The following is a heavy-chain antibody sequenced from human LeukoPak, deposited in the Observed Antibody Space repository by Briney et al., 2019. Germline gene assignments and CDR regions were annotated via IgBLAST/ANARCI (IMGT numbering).Heavy chain of an antibody. Sequence: GASVKVSCKASGYTFTSYDINWVRQATGQGLEWMGWMNPNSGNTGYAQKFQGRVTMTRNTSISTAYMELSSLRSEDTAVYYCARVRGRRKWFPNEDYIDYWGQGTLVTVSS. V-gene: IGHV1-8*01. D-gene: IGHD3-22*01. J-gene: IGHJ4*02. CDR3: ARVRGRRKWFPNEDYIDY. CDR2: MNPNSGNT. CDR1: GYTFTSYD.